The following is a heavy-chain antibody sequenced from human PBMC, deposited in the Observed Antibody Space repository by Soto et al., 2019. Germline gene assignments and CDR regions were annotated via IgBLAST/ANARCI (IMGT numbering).Heavy chain of an antibody. D-gene: IGHD1-26*01. CDR2: ISYDGSGM. J-gene: IGHJ4*02. Sequence: GAAPGLYCFGPWFRFRRHALHPAPPGPGRGAGGAPVISYDGSGMYYGDSVKGRFTISTHNSNNTLYLQMNSLRPDDTALYYCAKDPRGIVGAGAWLDSWGQGTLVTISS. CDR3: AKDPRGIVGAGAWLDS. CDR1: WFRFRRHA. V-gene: IGHV3-30*18.